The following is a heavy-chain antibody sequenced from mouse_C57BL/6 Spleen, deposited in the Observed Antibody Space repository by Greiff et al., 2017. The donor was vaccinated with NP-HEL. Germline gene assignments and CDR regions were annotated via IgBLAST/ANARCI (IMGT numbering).Heavy chain of an antibody. V-gene: IGHV1-39*01. Sequence: VQLQQSGPELVKPGASVKISCKASGYSFTDYNMNWVKQSNGKSLEWIGVINPNYGTTSYNQKFKGKATLTVDQSSSTAYMQLNSLTSEDSAVYYCARRGTITMVVDSYWYFDVWGTGTTVTVSS. D-gene: IGHD1-1*01. CDR3: ARRGTITMVVDSYWYFDV. J-gene: IGHJ1*03. CDR1: GYSFTDYN. CDR2: INPNYGTT.